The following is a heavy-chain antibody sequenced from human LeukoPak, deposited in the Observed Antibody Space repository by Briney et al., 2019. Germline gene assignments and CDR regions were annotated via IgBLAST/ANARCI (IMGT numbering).Heavy chain of an antibody. CDR1: GFTFSSYW. CDR3: ARADELPDLDY. CDR2: IKQDGSEK. V-gene: IGHV3-7*01. J-gene: IGHJ4*02. Sequence: GSLRLSCVASGFTFSSYWMSWVRQAPGKGLEWVANIKQDGSEKYYVDSVEGRFTISRDNAKNSLYLQMNSLRAEDTAVYYCARADELPDLDYWGQGTLVIVSS. D-gene: IGHD2-15*01.